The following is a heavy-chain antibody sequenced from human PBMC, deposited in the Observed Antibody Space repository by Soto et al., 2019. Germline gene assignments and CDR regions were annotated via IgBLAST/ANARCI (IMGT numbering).Heavy chain of an antibody. CDR2: IYYSGST. V-gene: IGHV4-59*01. D-gene: IGHD1-26*01. Sequence: SETLSLTCTVSGGSISSYYWSWIRQPPGKGLEWIAYIYYSGSTNYNPSLKSRVTISVDTSKNQFSLKLSSVTAADTAVYYCARGDGSVTAGYYYYGMDVWGQGTTVTVSS. CDR3: ARGDGSVTAGYYYYGMDV. J-gene: IGHJ6*02. CDR1: GGSISSYY.